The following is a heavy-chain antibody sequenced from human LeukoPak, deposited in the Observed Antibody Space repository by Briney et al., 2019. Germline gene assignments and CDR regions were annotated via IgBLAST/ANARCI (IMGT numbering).Heavy chain of an antibody. CDR2: ISSSGYTI. J-gene: IGHJ4*02. Sequence: PGGSLRLSCAASGFTFSSYDFNWVRQAPGKGLEWLSYISSSGYTIYYADSVKGRFTISRDNAKNSLYLQVNSLRAEDTAVYYCAREGSSYAPSEPFYFDYWGQGTLVTASS. V-gene: IGHV3-48*03. CDR1: GFTFSSYD. CDR3: AREGSSYAPSEPFYFDY. D-gene: IGHD3-10*01.